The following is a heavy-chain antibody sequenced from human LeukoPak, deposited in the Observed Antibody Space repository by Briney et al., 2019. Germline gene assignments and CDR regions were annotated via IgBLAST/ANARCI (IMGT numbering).Heavy chain of an antibody. CDR2: IYYSGST. D-gene: IGHD3-10*01. Sequence: PSETLSLTCTVSGGSISSYYWSWIRQPPGKGLEWIGYIYYSGSTNYNPSLKSRVTISLDTSKNQFSLKLSSVTAADTAVYYCARDYYGSGSYVRPYYYYMDVWGKGTTVTISS. CDR3: ARDYYGSGSYVRPYYYYMDV. J-gene: IGHJ6*03. CDR1: GGSISSYY. V-gene: IGHV4-59*01.